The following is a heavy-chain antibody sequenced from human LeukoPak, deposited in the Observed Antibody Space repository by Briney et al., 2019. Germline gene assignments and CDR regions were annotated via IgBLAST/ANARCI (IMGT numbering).Heavy chain of an antibody. Sequence: GGSLRLSCAASGFTFSRYEMNWVRQAPGKGLEWVSYISSSGSTIYYADSLKGRFTISRDNAKNSLYLQMNTLRAEDTAVYYCGAGDAFDIWGQGTMVTVSS. CDR3: GAGDAFDI. V-gene: IGHV3-48*03. CDR1: GFTFSRYE. D-gene: IGHD6-19*01. CDR2: ISSSGSTI. J-gene: IGHJ3*02.